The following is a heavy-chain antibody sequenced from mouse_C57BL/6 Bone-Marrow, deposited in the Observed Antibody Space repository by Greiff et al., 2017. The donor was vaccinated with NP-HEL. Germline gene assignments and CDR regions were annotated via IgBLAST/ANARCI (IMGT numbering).Heavy chain of an antibody. D-gene: IGHD1-3*01. V-gene: IGHV14-4*01. CDR2: IDPENGAT. CDR3: TPFYNYDYAMDY. Sequence: EVQLQQSGAELVRPGASVKLSCTASGFNIKDDYMHWVKQRPEQGLEWIGWIDPENGATEYASKFQGKATITADTSSNTAYLQLSSLTSEDTAVYYCTPFYNYDYAMDYWGQGTSVTVSS. J-gene: IGHJ4*01. CDR1: GFNIKDDY.